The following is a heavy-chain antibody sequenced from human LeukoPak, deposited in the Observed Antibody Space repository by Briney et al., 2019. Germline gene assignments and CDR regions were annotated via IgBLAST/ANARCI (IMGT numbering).Heavy chain of an antibody. CDR2: ISAYGGNT. CDR1: GYTFTSYD. J-gene: IGHJ2*01. D-gene: IGHD2-15*01. V-gene: IGHV1-18*01. CDR3: ARDPFSRVALPGIRNWYFDL. Sequence: ASVKVSCKASGYTFTSYDISWVRQAPGQGLEWMGWISAYGGNTNYAQNLQGRVTLTTDIFTSTAYMELRSLRPDDTAVYFCARDPFSRVALPGIRNWYFDLWGRGTLVTVSS.